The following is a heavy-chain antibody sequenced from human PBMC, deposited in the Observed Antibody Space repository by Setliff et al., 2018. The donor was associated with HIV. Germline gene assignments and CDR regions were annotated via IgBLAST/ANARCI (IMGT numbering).Heavy chain of an antibody. D-gene: IGHD3-22*01. V-gene: IGHV1-18*01. CDR3: ARDSPNYDSTGYYHPAF. CDR2: ISTYNGNR. Sequence: ASVKVSCKASGYTFTNYGISWVRQAPGQGLEWMGWISTYNGNRNYAQKLQGRVNMTTDTSTTTAYMEVRSLRSDDTSVYYCARDSPNYDSTGYYHPAFWCQQTLVTVSS. J-gene: IGHJ1*01. CDR1: GYTFTNYG.